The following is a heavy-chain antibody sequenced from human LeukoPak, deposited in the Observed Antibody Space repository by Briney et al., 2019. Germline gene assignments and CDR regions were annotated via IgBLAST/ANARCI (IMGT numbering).Heavy chain of an antibody. V-gene: IGHV3-73*01. CDR2: IRSKANSYAT. J-gene: IGHJ4*02. CDR1: GLTFSGSA. D-gene: IGHD6-13*01. Sequence: GVSLRLSCAASGLTFSGSAMHWVRQASGRGLEWVGRIRSKANSYATAYAASVKGRFTIFRDDSKNTAYLQMNRLKTEDTTVYYCTEPGYSTRQTHYWGQGTLVTVSS. CDR3: TEPGYSTRQTHY.